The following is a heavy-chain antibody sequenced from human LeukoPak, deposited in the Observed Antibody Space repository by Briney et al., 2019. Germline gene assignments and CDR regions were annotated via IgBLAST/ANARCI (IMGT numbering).Heavy chain of an antibody. J-gene: IGHJ4*02. CDR3: AKFYSSGWYGGLDY. CDR2: ISDSGEST. D-gene: IGHD6-19*01. CDR1: GFTFHSYA. Sequence: GGSLRLSCAASGFTFHSYAMTWVRQAPGKGLEWVSGISDSGESTYYADSVKGRFTISRDNSKNTLYLQMNSLRAEDTAVYYCAKFYSSGWYGGLDYWGQGTLVTVSS. V-gene: IGHV3-23*01.